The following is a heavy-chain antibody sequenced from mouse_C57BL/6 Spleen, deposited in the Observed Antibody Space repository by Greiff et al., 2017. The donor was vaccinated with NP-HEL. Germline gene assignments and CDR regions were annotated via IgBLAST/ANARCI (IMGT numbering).Heavy chain of an antibody. D-gene: IGHD1-1*01. CDR3: ARPGSSNFDY. Sequence: EVKLMESGGGLVKPGGSLKLSCAASGFTFSDYGMHWVRQAPEKGLEWVAYISSGSSTIYYADPVKGRFTISRDNAKNTLFLQMTSLRSEDTAMYYCARPGSSNFDYWGQGTTLTVSS. CDR2: ISSGSSTI. CDR1: GFTFSDYG. J-gene: IGHJ2*01. V-gene: IGHV5-17*01.